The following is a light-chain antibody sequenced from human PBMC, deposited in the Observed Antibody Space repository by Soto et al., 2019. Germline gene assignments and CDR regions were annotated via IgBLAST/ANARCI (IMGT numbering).Light chain of an antibody. CDR2: DAS. Sequence: DIQMTQSPSSLSASVGDRVTITCRASRSISSYLNWYQQKPGKAPNLLIYDASTLQGGVPSRFSGSGSGTEFTLTVTSLQPEDFATYFCQQYDKYSTFGHGTKVDIK. CDR1: RSISSY. J-gene: IGKJ1*01. CDR3: QQYDKYST. V-gene: IGKV1-39*01.